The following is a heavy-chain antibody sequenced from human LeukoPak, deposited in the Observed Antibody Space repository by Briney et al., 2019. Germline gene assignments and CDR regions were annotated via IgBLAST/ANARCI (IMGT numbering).Heavy chain of an antibody. V-gene: IGHV3-23*01. D-gene: IGHD3-16*01. Sequence: GGSLRLSCAASGFTLITYSMSWVRQAPGKGLVWVSTISGSSGSTYYADSVKGRFTISRDNSKNTLYLQMNSLRAEDTAVYYCAKVGLRLGGDYWGQGTLVTVSS. J-gene: IGHJ4*02. CDR1: GFTLITYS. CDR3: AKVGLRLGGDY. CDR2: ISGSSGST.